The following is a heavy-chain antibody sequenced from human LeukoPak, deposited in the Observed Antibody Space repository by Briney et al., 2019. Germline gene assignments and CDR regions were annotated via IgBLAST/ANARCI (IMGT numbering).Heavy chain of an antibody. CDR2: ISGSGGGT. J-gene: IGHJ4*02. CDR1: GFTFSSYA. CDR3: AKTISGWYYFDY. V-gene: IGHV3-23*01. D-gene: IGHD6-19*01. Sequence: GGSLRLSCAASGFTFSSYAMSWVRQAPGKGLEWVSAISGSGGGTYYADSVKGRFTISRDNSKNTLYLQMNSLRAKDTAVYYCAKTISGWYYFDYWGQGTLVTVSS.